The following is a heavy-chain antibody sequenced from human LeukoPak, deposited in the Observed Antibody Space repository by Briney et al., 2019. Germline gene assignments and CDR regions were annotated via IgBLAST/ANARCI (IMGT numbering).Heavy chain of an antibody. Sequence: ASVKVSCKASVYTFNNYGVTWVRQAPGQGLEWMGWISAWNGNTNYAQKLQDRVTMTTDTSTSTAYMELRSLGSDDTAIYYRARATYSGSYFDYWGQGTLVTVSS. CDR2: ISAWNGNT. J-gene: IGHJ4*02. CDR1: VYTFNNYG. D-gene: IGHD1-26*01. CDR3: ARATYSGSYFDY. V-gene: IGHV1-18*01.